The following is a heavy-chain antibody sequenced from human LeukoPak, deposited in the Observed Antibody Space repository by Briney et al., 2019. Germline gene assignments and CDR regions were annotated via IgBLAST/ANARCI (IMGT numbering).Heavy chain of an antibody. CDR2: IRYDGSDK. Sequence: GGSLRLSCAASGFTFSSYGMHWVRQAPGKGLEWVALIRYDGSDKYYADSVKGRFTISRDNSKNTLYLQMNSLRAEDTAVFYCAKDRVIAGAGEIDFWGQGTLVTVSS. J-gene: IGHJ4*02. V-gene: IGHV3-30*02. CDR1: GFTFSSYG. D-gene: IGHD6-13*01. CDR3: AKDRVIAGAGEIDF.